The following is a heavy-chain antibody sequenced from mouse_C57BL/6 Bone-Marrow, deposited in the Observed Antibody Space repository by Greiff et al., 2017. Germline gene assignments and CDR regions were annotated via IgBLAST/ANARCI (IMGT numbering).Heavy chain of an antibody. D-gene: IGHD1-1*01. CDR2: IWTGGGT. J-gene: IGHJ3*01. Sequence: VMLVESGPGLVAPSQSLSITCTVSGFSLTSYAISWVRQPPGKGLEWLGVIWTGGGTNYNLALKSRLSISKDNSKSQVFLKMNSLQTDDTARYYCARRGYYGSSWGFAYWGQGTLVTVSA. V-gene: IGHV2-9-1*01. CDR1: GFSLTSYA. CDR3: ARRGYYGSSWGFAY.